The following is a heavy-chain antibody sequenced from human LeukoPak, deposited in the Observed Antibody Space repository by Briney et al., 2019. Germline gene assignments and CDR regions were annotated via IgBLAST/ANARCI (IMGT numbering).Heavy chain of an antibody. D-gene: IGHD6-13*01. Sequence: GASVKVSCKASGYTFTGYYMHWARQAPGQGLEWMGWINPNSGGTNYAQKFQGRVTMTRDTSISTAYMELSRLRSDDTAVYYCAREQQLIKTRDYWGQGTLVTVSS. CDR3: AREQQLIKTRDY. CDR1: GYTFTGYY. J-gene: IGHJ4*02. CDR2: INPNSGGT. V-gene: IGHV1-2*02.